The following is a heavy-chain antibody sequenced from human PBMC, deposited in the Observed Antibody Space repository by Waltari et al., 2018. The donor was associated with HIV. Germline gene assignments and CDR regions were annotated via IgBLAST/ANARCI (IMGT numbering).Heavy chain of an antibody. D-gene: IGHD7-27*01. V-gene: IGHV3-48*01. Sequence: VQLGESGGGWVQPGGSLGLSCAASGFPFAPSRMNWLRQAPGRGLEWVSYMSSGGSVVYYADSVKGRFTISRDNAKNSLYLEMNSLTVDDTALYFCARDADHWEQHYFDVWGQGTPVTVSP. CDR3: ARDADHWEQHYFDV. CDR2: MSSGGSVV. J-gene: IGHJ4*02. CDR1: GFPFAPSR.